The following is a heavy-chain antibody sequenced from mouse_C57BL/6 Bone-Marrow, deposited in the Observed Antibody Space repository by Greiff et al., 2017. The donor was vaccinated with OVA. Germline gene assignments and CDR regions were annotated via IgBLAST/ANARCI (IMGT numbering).Heavy chain of an antibody. CDR2: ISNGGGST. CDR1: GFTFSDYY. J-gene: IGHJ3*01. V-gene: IGHV5-12*01. Sequence: DVKVEESGGGLVQPGGSLKLSCAASGFTFSDYYMYWVRQTPEKRLEWVAYISNGGGSTYYPDTVKGRFTISRDNAKNTLYLQMSRLKSEDTAMYYCARPRGFAYWGQGTLVTVSA. CDR3: ARPRGFAY.